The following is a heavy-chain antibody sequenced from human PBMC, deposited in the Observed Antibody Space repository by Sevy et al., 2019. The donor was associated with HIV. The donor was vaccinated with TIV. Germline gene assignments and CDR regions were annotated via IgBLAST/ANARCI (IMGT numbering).Heavy chain of an antibody. CDR1: GFTFSSYG. CDR3: ARDGELRVDPYYFDY. J-gene: IGHJ4*02. V-gene: IGHV3-33*01. CDR2: IWYDRSNK. Sequence: GGSLRLSCAASGFTFSSYGMHWFRQSPGKGLEWVAVIWYDRSNKFYADSVKGRFTISRDNSKNTLYLQMNSLRAEDSAVYYCARDGELRVDPYYFDYWGQGTLVTVSS. D-gene: IGHD2-8*01.